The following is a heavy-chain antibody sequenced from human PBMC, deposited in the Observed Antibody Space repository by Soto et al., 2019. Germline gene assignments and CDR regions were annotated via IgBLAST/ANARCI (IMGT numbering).Heavy chain of an antibody. CDR1: GYTFTRYH. CDR3: ARGSPSRAGTNY. V-gene: IGHV1-46*01. J-gene: IGHJ4*02. Sequence: QVQLVQSGAEVKKPGASVKVSCKASGYTFTRYHIHWVRQAPGQGLEWMGIINPSGGNTSYAQKFQGRVTMTSDTSTSKVYMEMSSLRSEDTAVYYCARGSPSRAGTNYWGQGTLVTVSS. D-gene: IGHD6-19*01. CDR2: INPSGGNT.